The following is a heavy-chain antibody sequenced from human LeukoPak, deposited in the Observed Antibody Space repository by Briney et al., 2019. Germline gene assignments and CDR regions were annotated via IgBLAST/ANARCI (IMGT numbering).Heavy chain of an antibody. V-gene: IGHV4-30-4*07. CDR3: ARVLAAAGNNWFDP. CDR2: IYYTGNT. Sequence: SQTLSLTCAVSGGSISSGGYSWSWIRQPPGKGMEWIAYIYYTGNTYFNPSLKSRVTISVDTSKNQFSLKLSSVTAADTAVYYCARVLAAAGNNWFDPWGQGTLVTVSS. D-gene: IGHD6-13*01. J-gene: IGHJ5*02. CDR1: GGSISSGGYS.